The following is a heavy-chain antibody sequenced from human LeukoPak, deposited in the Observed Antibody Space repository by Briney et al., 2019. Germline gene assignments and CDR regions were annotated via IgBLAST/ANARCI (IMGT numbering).Heavy chain of an antibody. CDR2: INHSGST. D-gene: IGHD1-14*01. Sequence: SETLSLTCAVYGGSFSGYYWSWIRQPPGKGLEWIGEINHSGSTNHNPSLKSRVTISVDTFKNQFSLKLSSVTAADTAVYYCARVRYKRWFDPWGQGTLVTVSS. J-gene: IGHJ5*02. CDR1: GGSFSGYY. CDR3: ARVRYKRWFDP. V-gene: IGHV4-34*01.